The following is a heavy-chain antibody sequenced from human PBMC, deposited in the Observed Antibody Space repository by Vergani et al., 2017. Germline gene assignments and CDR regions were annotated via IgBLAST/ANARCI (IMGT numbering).Heavy chain of an antibody. V-gene: IGHV5-51*01. Sequence: EVQLVQSGAEVKKPGESLKISCKGSGYSFTSYWIGWVRQMPGKGLEWMGIIYPGYSDTRYSPSFQGQVTISPEKSISTAYLQWSSLKASDTAMYYCARQKGYYYDSSGYRRKPYYYYMDVWGKGTTVTVSS. J-gene: IGHJ6*03. CDR2: IYPGYSDT. CDR1: GYSFTSYW. D-gene: IGHD3-22*01. CDR3: ARQKGYYYDSSGYRRKPYYYYMDV.